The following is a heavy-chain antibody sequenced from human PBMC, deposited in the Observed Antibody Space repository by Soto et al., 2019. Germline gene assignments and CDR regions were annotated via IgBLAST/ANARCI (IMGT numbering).Heavy chain of an antibody. Sequence: ASVKVSCKASGYTFTSYGISWVRQAPGQGLEWMGWISAYNGNTNYAQKLQGRVTMTTDTSTSTAYMELRSLRSDDTAVYYCAREGYWRGGSCYSTNNFDDWGLGTPVTVAS. J-gene: IGHJ4*02. D-gene: IGHD2-15*01. CDR3: AREGYWRGGSCYSTNNFDD. V-gene: IGHV1-18*01. CDR2: ISAYNGNT. CDR1: GYTFTSYG.